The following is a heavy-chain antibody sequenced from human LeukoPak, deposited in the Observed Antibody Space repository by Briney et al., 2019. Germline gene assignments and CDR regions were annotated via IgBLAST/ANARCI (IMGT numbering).Heavy chain of an antibody. D-gene: IGHD3-9*01. CDR2: INPSGGST. V-gene: IGHV1-46*01. Sequence: ASVKVYCKASGYTFTSYYMHWVRQAPGQGLEWMGIINPSGGSTSYAQKFQGRVTMTRDTSTSTVYMELSSLRSEDTAVYYCARAGYDILTGYRRPFDYWGQGTLVTVSS. CDR1: GYTFTSYY. J-gene: IGHJ4*02. CDR3: ARAGYDILTGYRRPFDY.